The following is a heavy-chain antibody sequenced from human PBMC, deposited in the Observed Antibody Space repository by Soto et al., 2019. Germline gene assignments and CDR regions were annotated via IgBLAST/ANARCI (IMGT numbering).Heavy chain of an antibody. CDR3: AKVDVSTAGSFDY. J-gene: IGHJ4*02. Sequence: LRLSCVASGFTFSRHGVRFVREAPGKGLGWVSTINPSGDSTFYADSVKGRFTISRDNSKNTVYLQMNSLSVGDTAVYLCAKVDVSTAGSFDYWGQGALVTVSS. CDR1: GFTFSRHG. D-gene: IGHD6-13*01. V-gene: IGHV3-23*01. CDR2: INPSGDST.